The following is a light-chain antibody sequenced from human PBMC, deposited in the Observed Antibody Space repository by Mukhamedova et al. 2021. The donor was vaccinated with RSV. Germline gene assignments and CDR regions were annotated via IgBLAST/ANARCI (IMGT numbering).Light chain of an antibody. V-gene: IGKV1-39*01. J-gene: IGKJ2*01. CDR2: AAS. CDR3: QQSFSAPYT. Sequence: WYQRRVHGKAPNLLIYAASTLQRGVPSRFIGSGSGTDFTVTVSSVEPECVATYYCQQSFSAPYTFGQGTKVQRK.